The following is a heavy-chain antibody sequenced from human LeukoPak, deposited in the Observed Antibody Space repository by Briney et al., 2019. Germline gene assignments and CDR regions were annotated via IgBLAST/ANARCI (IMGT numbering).Heavy chain of an antibody. CDR3: ARAKYDSSGYYWFDP. CDR1: GYTFTTYG. CDR2: ISAYNSNT. D-gene: IGHD3-22*01. J-gene: IGHJ5*02. Sequence: ASVKVSCKASGYTFTTYGISWVRQAPGQGLEWMGWISAYNSNTNYAQRLQGRVTMTTDTSTSTAYMELRSLRSDDTAVYYCARAKYDSSGYYWFDPWGQGTLVTVSS. V-gene: IGHV1-18*01.